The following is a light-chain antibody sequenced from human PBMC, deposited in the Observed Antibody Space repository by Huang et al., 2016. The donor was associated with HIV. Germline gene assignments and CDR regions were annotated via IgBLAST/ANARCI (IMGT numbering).Light chain of an antibody. V-gene: IGKV1-33*01. Sequence: DIQMTQSPSSLSASVGDRVTISCQASQDIANYLNWYQQKPGHAPKLLIYDASTLQTGVPSRFSGSGSGTDFSFTISSLQPEDIATYYCQQYDSLPPWTFGQGTKVEIQ. CDR2: DAS. CDR1: QDIANY. J-gene: IGKJ1*01. CDR3: QQYDSLPPWT.